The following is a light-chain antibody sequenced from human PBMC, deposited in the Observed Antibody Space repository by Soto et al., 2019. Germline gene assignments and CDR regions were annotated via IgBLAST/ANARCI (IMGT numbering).Light chain of an antibody. CDR1: NSRSGSNY. CDR2: RND. Sequence: QSVLPQPPSASGTPGQRVTISCSTSNSRSGSNYVYWYQQLPGTAPKLLIYRNDQPPSGVPDLFSGSESGTSASLATSGLRSDDEADYYCAKWDDSLRVYVFGTGTKLTVL. V-gene: IGLV1-47*01. CDR3: AKWDDSLRVYV. J-gene: IGLJ1*01.